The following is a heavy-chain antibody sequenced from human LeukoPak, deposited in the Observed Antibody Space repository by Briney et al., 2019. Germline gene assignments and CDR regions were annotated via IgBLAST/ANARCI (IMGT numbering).Heavy chain of an antibody. Sequence: GGSLRLSCAASGFTFSSYWMSWVRQAPGKGLEWVANIKQDGSEKYYVDSVKDRFTISRDNAKNSLYLQMNSLRAEDTAVYYCARVIQLWLPNYFDYWGQGTLVTVSS. CDR1: GFTFSSYW. CDR3: ARVIQLWLPNYFDY. CDR2: IKQDGSEK. J-gene: IGHJ4*02. D-gene: IGHD5-18*01. V-gene: IGHV3-7*01.